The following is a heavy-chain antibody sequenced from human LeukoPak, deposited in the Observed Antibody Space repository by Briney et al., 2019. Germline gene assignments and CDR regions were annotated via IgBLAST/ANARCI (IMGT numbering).Heavy chain of an antibody. CDR3: ARDPGGAGDYYYMDV. J-gene: IGHJ6*03. V-gene: IGHV1-2*02. Sequence: ASVKVSCKASGYTFTGYYMHWVRQAPGQGLEWMGWINPNSGGTNYAQKFQGRVTMTRDTSISTAYMELSRLRSDDTAVYYCARDPGGAGDYYYMDVWGKGTTVTVSS. CDR1: GYTFTGYY. D-gene: IGHD6-19*01. CDR2: INPNSGGT.